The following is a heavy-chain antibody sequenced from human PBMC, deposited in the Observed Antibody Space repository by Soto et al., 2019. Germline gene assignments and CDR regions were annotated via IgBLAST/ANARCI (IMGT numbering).Heavy chain of an antibody. CDR2: ISYDGSNK. Sequence: TGGSLRLSCAASGFTFSSYGMHWVRQAPGKGLEWVAVISYDGSNKYYADSVKGRFTISRDNSKNTLYLQMNSLRAEDTAVYYCAKESPTFPSLYYFDYWGQGTLVTVSS. CDR1: GFTFSSYG. J-gene: IGHJ4*02. V-gene: IGHV3-30*18. CDR3: AKESPTFPSLYYFDY. D-gene: IGHD2-21*01.